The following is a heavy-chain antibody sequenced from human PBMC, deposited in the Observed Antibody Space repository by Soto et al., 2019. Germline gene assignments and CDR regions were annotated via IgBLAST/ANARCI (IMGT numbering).Heavy chain of an antibody. V-gene: IGHV4-30-2*06. CDR2: FYHSGTP. CDR1: GGSISSGGYT. J-gene: IGHJ4*02. Sequence: QLQLQESGSGLVRPSQTLSLTCAVSGGSISSGGYTWIWIRQSPQKGLEWIGYFYHSGTPDYNPSLKSRVTISIDNSKNQFSLRLNSVTAADTAVYFCARATDYGGEGLDYWGQGTLVTVSS. CDR3: ARATDYGGEGLDY. D-gene: IGHD4-17*01.